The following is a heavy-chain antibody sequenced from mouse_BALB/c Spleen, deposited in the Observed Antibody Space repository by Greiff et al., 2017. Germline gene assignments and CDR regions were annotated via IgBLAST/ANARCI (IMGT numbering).Heavy chain of an antibody. CDR3: NAWGE. V-gene: IGHV14-4*02. CDR1: GFNIKDYY. Sequence: VHVKQSGAELVRSGASVKLSCTASGFNIKDYYMHWVKQRPEQGLEWIGWIDPENGDTEYAPKFQGKATMTADTSSNTAYLQLSSLTSEDTAVYYCNAWGEWGQGTLVTVSA. CDR2: IDPENGDT. J-gene: IGHJ3*02.